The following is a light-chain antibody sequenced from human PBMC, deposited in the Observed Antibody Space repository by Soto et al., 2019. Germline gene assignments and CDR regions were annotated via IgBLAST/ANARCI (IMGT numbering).Light chain of an antibody. CDR3: QQYYTTPTWT. Sequence: MGKSPDPLSASVGDKVTINCKSSQSVLYSANNKDHLAWYQQKPGQPPRLLIYWASTRESGVSDRFSGSGSGTDFTLTINSLQAEDVAVYYCQQYYTTPTWTFGQGTMVAIK. V-gene: IGKV4-1*01. CDR1: QSVLYSANNKDH. CDR2: WAS. J-gene: IGKJ1*01.